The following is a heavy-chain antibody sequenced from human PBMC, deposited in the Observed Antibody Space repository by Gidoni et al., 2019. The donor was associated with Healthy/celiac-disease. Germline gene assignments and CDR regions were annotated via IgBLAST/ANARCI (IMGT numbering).Heavy chain of an antibody. V-gene: IGHV4-34*01. Sequence: QVQLQQWGAGLLKPSETLSLTCAVHGGSFSGYYWSWIRQPPGKGLEWIGEINHSGSTNYNPSLKSRVTISVDTSKNQFSLKLSSVTAADTAVYYCARAPPGGAAAGTKDWFDPWGQGTLVTVSS. CDR3: ARAPPGGAAAGTKDWFDP. CDR2: INHSGST. J-gene: IGHJ5*02. D-gene: IGHD6-13*01. CDR1: GGSFSGYY.